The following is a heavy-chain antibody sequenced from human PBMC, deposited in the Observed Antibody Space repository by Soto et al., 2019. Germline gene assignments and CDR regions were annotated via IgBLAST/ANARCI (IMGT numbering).Heavy chain of an antibody. J-gene: IGHJ2*01. V-gene: IGHV1-8*01. CDR2: MNPNSGNT. Sequence: QVQLVQSGAEVKKPGASVKVSCKASGYTFTSYDINWVRQATGQGLEWMGWMNPNSGNTGYAQKFQGRVTITGTTPISTAYMEWGSRGSEDTPVYSVARGGIAAAVSSSYSSFDPWGRGTLVTASS. CDR3: ARGGIAAAVSSSYSSFDP. CDR1: GYTFTSYD. D-gene: IGHD6-13*01.